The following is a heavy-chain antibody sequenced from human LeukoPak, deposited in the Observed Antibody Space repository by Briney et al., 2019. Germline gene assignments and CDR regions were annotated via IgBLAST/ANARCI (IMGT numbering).Heavy chain of an antibody. V-gene: IGHV3-30-3*01. CDR2: ISYDRSNE. CDR1: GFTFSRYA. D-gene: IGHD3-10*01. CDR3: ARVGYYSSGPFSYFDY. J-gene: IGHJ4*02. Sequence: GGSLRLSCAASGFTFSRYAMHWVRQAPGKGLEWVAVISYDRSNEYYADSVKGRFTISRDSSENTLYLQMNSLRVEDTAVYYCARVGYYSSGPFSYFDYWGQGTLVTVSS.